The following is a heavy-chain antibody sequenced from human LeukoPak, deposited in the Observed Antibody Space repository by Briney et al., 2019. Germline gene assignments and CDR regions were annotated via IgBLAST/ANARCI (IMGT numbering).Heavy chain of an antibody. CDR1: GFTFSSYA. V-gene: IGHV3-23*01. CDR3: AKTIAVAGTSY. J-gene: IGHJ4*02. D-gene: IGHD6-19*01. CDR2: ISGSGGST. Sequence: GGSLRLSCAASGFTFSSYAMSWVRQAPGKGLEWVSAISGSGGSTYYADSVKGRFTISRDNSKNTLCLQMNSLRAEDTAVYYCAKTIAVAGTSYWGQGTLVTVSS.